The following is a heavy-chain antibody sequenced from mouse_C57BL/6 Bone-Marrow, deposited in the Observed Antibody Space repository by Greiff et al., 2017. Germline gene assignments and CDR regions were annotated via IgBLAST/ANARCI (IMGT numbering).Heavy chain of an antibody. CDR1: GYTFTSHW. V-gene: IGHV1-56*01. CDR2: IYPGSGST. J-gene: IGHJ1*03. Sequence: VKLMESGPELVRPGASVKISCKAPGYTFTSHWMQWVRQRPGQGLEWIGEIYPGSGSTYYNEKFKGKATLTVDTSSSTAYMQLSSLTSEDSAVYFCARYLWLREYWYFDVWGTGTTVTVSS. D-gene: IGHD2-2*01. CDR3: ARYLWLREYWYFDV.